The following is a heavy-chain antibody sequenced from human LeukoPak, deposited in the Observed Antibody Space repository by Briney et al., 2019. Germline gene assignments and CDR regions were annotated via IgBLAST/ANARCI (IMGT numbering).Heavy chain of an antibody. Sequence: ASVKVSCKASGYTFTGYYIHWVRQAPGQGLEWMGWINPNSGGTNYAQKFQGRVTMTRDTSISTAYMELSRLRSDDTAVYYCARVVAAAGNYWGQGTLVTVSS. CDR2: INPNSGGT. V-gene: IGHV1-2*02. J-gene: IGHJ4*02. D-gene: IGHD6-13*01. CDR1: GYTFTGYY. CDR3: ARVVAAAGNY.